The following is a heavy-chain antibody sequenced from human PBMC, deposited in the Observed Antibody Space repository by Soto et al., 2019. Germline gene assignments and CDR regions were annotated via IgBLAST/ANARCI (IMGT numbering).Heavy chain of an antibody. CDR1: GFTFSSYG. V-gene: IGHV3-33*01. Sequence: GGSLRFSCAASGFTFSSYGMHWVHQAPGKGLEWVAVIWYDGSNKYYADSVKGRFTISRDNSKNTLYLQMNSLRAEDTAVYYCARTYYYDSSGPDYWGQGTLVTVSS. J-gene: IGHJ4*02. D-gene: IGHD3-22*01. CDR3: ARTYYYDSSGPDY. CDR2: IWYDGSNK.